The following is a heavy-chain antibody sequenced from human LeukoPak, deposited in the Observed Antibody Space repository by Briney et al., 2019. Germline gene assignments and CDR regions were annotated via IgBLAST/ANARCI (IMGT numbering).Heavy chain of an antibody. Sequence: GGFLRLSCSASGFSFSSYAMHWVRQAPGKGLEYVSGISNNGGSPYYADSVKGRFTISRDNSKNTLSLQTSSLRAEDTAVYYCVKDGGAAGSGWRFDYWGQGTQVTVSS. CDR3: VKDGGAAGSGWRFDY. J-gene: IGHJ4*02. CDR2: ISNNGGSP. CDR1: GFSFSSYA. V-gene: IGHV3-64D*06. D-gene: IGHD6-19*01.